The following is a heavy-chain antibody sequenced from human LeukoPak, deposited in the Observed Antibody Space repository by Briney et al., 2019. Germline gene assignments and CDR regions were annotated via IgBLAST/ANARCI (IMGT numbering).Heavy chain of an antibody. CDR2: INPNSGGT. D-gene: IGHD3-22*01. V-gene: IGHV1-2*02. J-gene: IGHJ4*02. CDR3: ATDLRYYDSSGYCY. CDR1: GYTFTGYY. Sequence: ASVKVSCKASGYTFTGYYMHWVRQAPGQGLEWMGWINPNSGGTYYAQKFQGRVTMTSDTSISTAYMELSRLRSDNTAVYYCATDLRYYDSSGYCYWGQGTLVTVSS.